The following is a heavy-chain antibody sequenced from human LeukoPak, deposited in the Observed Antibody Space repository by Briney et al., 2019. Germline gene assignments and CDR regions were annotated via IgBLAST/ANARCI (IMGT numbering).Heavy chain of an antibody. D-gene: IGHD6-13*01. V-gene: IGHV1-2*06. J-gene: IGHJ4*02. CDR3: ARGRRSSLAAAGIYGY. CDR2: INPNSGGT. CDR1: GYTFTGYY. Sequence: ASVKVSCKASGYTFTGYYMHWVRQAPGQGLEWMGRINPNSGGTNYAQKFQGRVTMTRDTSISTAYMELSRPRSDDTAVYYCARGRRSSLAAAGIYGYWGQGTLVTVSS.